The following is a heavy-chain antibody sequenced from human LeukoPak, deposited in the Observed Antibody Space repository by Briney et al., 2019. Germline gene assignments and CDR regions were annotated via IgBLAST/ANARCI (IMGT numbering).Heavy chain of an antibody. Sequence: WGSLRLSCAAPGFTFSSYWMSWVRQAPGKGLEWVANIKQDGSEKYYVDSVKGRFTISRDNAKNSLYLQMNSLRAEDTAVYYCARDPGDYYFDYWGQGTLVTVSS. CDR1: GFTFSSYW. CDR2: IKQDGSEK. D-gene: IGHD3-10*01. CDR3: ARDPGDYYFDY. V-gene: IGHV3-7*01. J-gene: IGHJ4*02.